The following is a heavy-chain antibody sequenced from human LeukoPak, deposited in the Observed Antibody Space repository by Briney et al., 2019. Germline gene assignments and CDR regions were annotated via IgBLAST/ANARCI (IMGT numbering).Heavy chain of an antibody. CDR1: GFTFRSHG. V-gene: IGHV3-33*01. D-gene: IGHD5-12*01. CDR3: ARDVASRYPDY. J-gene: IGHJ4*02. Sequence: GGSLRLSCAASGFTFRSHGMHWVRQAPGKGLEWVAVIWYDGGDKYYADSVKGRFTISRGNSKNTLNLQMNSLRAEDTAVYYCARDVASRYPDYWGQGTLVTVSS. CDR2: IWYDGGDK.